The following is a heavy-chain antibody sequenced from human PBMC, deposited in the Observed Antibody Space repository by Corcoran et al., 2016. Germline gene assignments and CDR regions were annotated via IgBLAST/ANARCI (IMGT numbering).Heavy chain of an antibody. CDR1: GFTFSSYG. J-gene: IGHJ6*02. D-gene: IGHD3-22*01. CDR2: ISYDGSNK. V-gene: IGHV3-30*18. Sequence: QVQLVESGGGVVQPGRSLRLSCAASGFTFSSYGMHWVRQAPGKGLEWVAVISYDGSNKYYADSVKGRFTISRDNSKNTLYLQMNSLRAEETAVYYCAKDNPYYYDSSGYYYYYYGMDVWGQGTTVTVSS. CDR3: AKDNPYYYDSSGYYYYYYGMDV.